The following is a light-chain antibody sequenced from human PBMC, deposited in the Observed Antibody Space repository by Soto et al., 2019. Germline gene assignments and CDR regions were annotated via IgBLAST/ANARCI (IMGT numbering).Light chain of an antibody. J-gene: IGKJ4*01. CDR3: QQSYSNPPLT. V-gene: IGKV1-39*01. CDR1: QSISSY. CDR2: AAS. Sequence: DIQMTQSPSSLSASVGDRVTITCRASQSISSYLNWYQQKPGKAPKLLIYAASSLESGVPSRFSGSGSGTDFTRTISSLQPEDFAAYYCQQSYSNPPLTFGGGTKVEIK.